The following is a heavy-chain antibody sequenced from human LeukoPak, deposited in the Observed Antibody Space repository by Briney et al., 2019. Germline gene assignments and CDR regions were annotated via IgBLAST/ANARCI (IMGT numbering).Heavy chain of an antibody. CDR3: ARDYYDSSGYRTFDH. CDR2: IYYSGST. V-gene: IGHV4-59*01. Sequence: SETLSLTCTVSGGSISSYYWNWIRQPPGKGLEWIGYIYYSGSTNYNPSLKSRVTISVDTTKNQFSLRLSSVTAADTAVYYCARDYYDSSGYRTFDHWGQGTLVTVSS. J-gene: IGHJ4*02. D-gene: IGHD3-22*01. CDR1: GGSISSYY.